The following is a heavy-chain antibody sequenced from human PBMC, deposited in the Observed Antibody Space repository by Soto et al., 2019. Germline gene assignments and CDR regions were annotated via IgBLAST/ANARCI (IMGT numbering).Heavy chain of an antibody. J-gene: IGHJ6*02. CDR1: GFTFSSYA. CDR2: ISYDGSNK. V-gene: IGHV3-30-3*01. Sequence: QVQLVESGGGVVQPGRSLRLSCAASGFTFSSYAMHWVRQAPGKGLEWVAVISYDGSNKYYADSVKGRFTISRDNSKNTLYLQMTSLRAEDTAVYYCARSGYSYGYYYYYGMDVWGQGTTVTVSS. CDR3: ARSGYSYGYYYYYGMDV. D-gene: IGHD5-18*01.